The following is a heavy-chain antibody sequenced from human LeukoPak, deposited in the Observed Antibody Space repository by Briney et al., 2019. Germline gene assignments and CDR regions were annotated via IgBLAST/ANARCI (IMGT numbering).Heavy chain of an antibody. CDR1: GGSFSGYY. D-gene: IGHD3-22*01. J-gene: IGHJ3*02. CDR2: INHSGST. Sequence: SGTLSLTCAVYGGSFSGYYWSWIRQPPGKGLEWGGEINHSGSTNYNPSLKRRVTISLDTSKNQFSLNLNSVTAADTAVYYCARVILGYYYDSSGYKVGAFDIWGQGTMVTVSS. V-gene: IGHV4-34*01. CDR3: ARVILGYYYDSSGYKVGAFDI.